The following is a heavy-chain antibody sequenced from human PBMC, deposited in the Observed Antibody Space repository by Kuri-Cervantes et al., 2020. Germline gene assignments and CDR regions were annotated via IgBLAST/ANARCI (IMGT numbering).Heavy chain of an antibody. CDR3: ESDYYYVDV. CDR1: GYSISSGYY. Sequence: SETLSLTCAVSGYSISSGYYWGWIRQPPGKGLEWIGSIYHSGSIYYNPSLKSRVTISVDTSKNQFSLKLSSVTAADTAVYYCESDYYYVDVWGKGTTVTVSS. CDR2: IYHSGSI. V-gene: IGHV4-38-2*01. J-gene: IGHJ6*03.